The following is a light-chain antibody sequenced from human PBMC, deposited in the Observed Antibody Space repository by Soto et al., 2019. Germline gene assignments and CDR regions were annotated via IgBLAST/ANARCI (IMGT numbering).Light chain of an antibody. CDR1: QDIRGA. V-gene: IGKV1-13*02. CDR2: DVS. CDR3: QQFNSYPIT. Sequence: AIQLTQSPSSLSASVGDRVTITCRASQDIRGALAWYQQKPGKAPKILIYDVSTLESGVPSRFSGSSSGTDFTLTISSPQPVDFATYYCQQFNSYPITFGQGTRLEIK. J-gene: IGKJ5*01.